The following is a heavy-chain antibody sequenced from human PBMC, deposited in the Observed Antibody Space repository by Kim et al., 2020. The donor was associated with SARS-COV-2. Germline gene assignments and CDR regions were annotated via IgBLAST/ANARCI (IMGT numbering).Heavy chain of an antibody. V-gene: IGHV3-11*06. J-gene: IGHJ3*02. CDR2: ISSSSSYT. Sequence: GGSLRLSCAASGFTFSDYYMSWIRQAPGKGLEWVSYISSSSSYTNYADSVKGRFTISRDNAKNSLYLQMNSLRAEDTAVYYCARDRSPKWELRGDAFDIWGQGTMVTVSS. D-gene: IGHD1-26*01. CDR1: GFTFSDYY. CDR3: ARDRSPKWELRGDAFDI.